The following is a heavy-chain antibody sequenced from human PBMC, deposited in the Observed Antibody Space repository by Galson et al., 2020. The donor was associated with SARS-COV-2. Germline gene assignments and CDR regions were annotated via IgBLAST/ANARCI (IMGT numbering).Heavy chain of an antibody. V-gene: IGHV1-2*04. CDR2: INPNSGGT. CDR3: ARETEMTTFNYFDY. CDR1: GYTFTGYY. D-gene: IGHD4-4*01. Sequence: ASVKVSCKASGYTFTGYYIHWVRQAPGQGLAWMGWINPNSGGTNYAQKFQGWVTMTRDTSISTAYMELSRLKSDDTAVYYCARETEMTTFNYFDYWGQGTLVTVSS. J-gene: IGHJ4*02.